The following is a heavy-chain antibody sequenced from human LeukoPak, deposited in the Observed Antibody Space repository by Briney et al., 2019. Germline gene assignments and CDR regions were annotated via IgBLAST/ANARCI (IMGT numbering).Heavy chain of an antibody. CDR1: GGTFSSYA. D-gene: IGHD5-24*01. Sequence: SVKVSCKASGGTFSSYAISWVRQAPGQGLEWMGGIIPIFGTANYAQKFQGRVTITADESTSTAYMELSSLRSEDTAVYYCARDAVWMATTNWFDPWGQGTLVTVSS. V-gene: IGHV1-69*13. CDR2: IIPIFGTA. J-gene: IGHJ5*02. CDR3: ARDAVWMATTNWFDP.